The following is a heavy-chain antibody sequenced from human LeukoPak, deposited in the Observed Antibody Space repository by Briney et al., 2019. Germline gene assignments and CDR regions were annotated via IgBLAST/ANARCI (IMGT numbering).Heavy chain of an antibody. CDR2: ISGRGGST. D-gene: IGHD6-13*01. CDR3: AKGYSSSWYDYFDY. CDR1: GVNCRSFA. J-gene: IGHJ4*02. V-gene: IGHV3-23*01. Sequence: GRSMRLSCAESGVNCRSFAMGWGRHTQGKGLEWVSAISGRGGSTYNADSVKGRFTISRENSKNTLYLQMNSLRAEDTAVYYCAKGYSSSWYDYFDYWGQGTLVTVSS.